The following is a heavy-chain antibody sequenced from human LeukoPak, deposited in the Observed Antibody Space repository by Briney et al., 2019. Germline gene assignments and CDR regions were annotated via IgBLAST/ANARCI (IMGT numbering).Heavy chain of an antibody. Sequence: PGGSLRLSCAAPGFTFSSSAMNWVRQAPGKGLVWVSRINSDGSSTSYADSVKGRFTISRDNAKNTLYLQMNSLRAEDTALYYCAKEADIAAAGYYMDVWGKGTTVTVSS. CDR2: INSDGSST. D-gene: IGHD6-13*01. V-gene: IGHV3-74*01. CDR1: GFTFSSSA. CDR3: AKEADIAAAGYYMDV. J-gene: IGHJ6*03.